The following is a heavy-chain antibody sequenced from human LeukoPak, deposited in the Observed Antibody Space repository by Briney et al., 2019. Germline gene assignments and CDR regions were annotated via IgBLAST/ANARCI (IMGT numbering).Heavy chain of an antibody. CDR1: GFTFSSYA. J-gene: IGHJ4*02. D-gene: IGHD3-3*01. V-gene: IGHV3-23*01. CDR2: ISDIGGST. Sequence: GGSLRLSCAASGFTFSSYAMSWVRQAPGKGLEWVSGISDIGGSTYYADSLEGRFTISRDNSKNTLYLQMNSLRVEDTAVYYCAKPAIFGWLLWGYFDYWGQGTLVTVSS. CDR3: AKPAIFGWLLWGYFDY.